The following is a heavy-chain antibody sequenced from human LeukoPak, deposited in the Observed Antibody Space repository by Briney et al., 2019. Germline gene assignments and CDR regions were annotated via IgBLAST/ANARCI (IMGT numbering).Heavy chain of an antibody. D-gene: IGHD2-2*01. Sequence: PSETLSLTCTVSGGSIGSYYWSWIQQPAGKGLEWIGRIYTSGSTSYNPSLKSRVTISVDKSRNQFSLNLNSVTAADTAVYYCARGGPYQLLWGYFDYWGQGTLVTVSS. CDR1: GGSIGSYY. V-gene: IGHV4-4*07. CDR2: IYTSGST. J-gene: IGHJ4*02. CDR3: ARGGPYQLLWGYFDY.